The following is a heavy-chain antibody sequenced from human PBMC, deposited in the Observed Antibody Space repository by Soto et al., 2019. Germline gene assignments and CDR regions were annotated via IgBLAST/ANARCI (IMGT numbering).Heavy chain of an antibody. CDR1: GGSVSSGDYY. V-gene: IGHV4-39*02. D-gene: IGHD3-22*01. Sequence: SETLSLTCTVSGGSVSSGDYYWSWIRQPPGKGLEWIGSIYHGGSTYYNPSLNSRVTLSIDMTNNHVSLILNSVTAADTAVYYCARVGPWVPYYYDSSPYTFENWFDPWSQGTLVTVSS. J-gene: IGHJ5*02. CDR2: IYHGGST. CDR3: ARVGPWVPYYYDSSPYTFENWFDP.